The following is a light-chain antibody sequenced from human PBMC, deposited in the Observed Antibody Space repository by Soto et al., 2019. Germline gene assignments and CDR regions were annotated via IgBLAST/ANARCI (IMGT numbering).Light chain of an antibody. CDR3: QQYNNSPPT. CDR1: QSVSSN. Sequence: EIVMTQSPATLSVSPGERATLSCRASQSVSSNLAWYQQKPGQAPRLLIYDASTRATGIPARFSGSGSGTDFTLTISSLQSEDFAFYYCQQYNNSPPTFGQGTKVEIK. V-gene: IGKV3-15*01. J-gene: IGKJ1*01. CDR2: DAS.